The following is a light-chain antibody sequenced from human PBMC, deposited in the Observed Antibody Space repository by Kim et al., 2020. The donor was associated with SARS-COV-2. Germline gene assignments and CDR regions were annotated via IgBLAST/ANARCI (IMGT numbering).Light chain of an antibody. CDR3: CSYAGSSTSVV. Sequence: QSITISCTGTSSDVGSYNLVSWYQPHPGKAPKLMIYGVSKRPSGVSNRFSGSKSGNTASLTISGLQAEDEADYYCCSYAGSSTSVVFGGGTQLTVL. V-gene: IGLV2-23*02. CDR2: GVS. J-gene: IGLJ2*01. CDR1: SSDVGSYNL.